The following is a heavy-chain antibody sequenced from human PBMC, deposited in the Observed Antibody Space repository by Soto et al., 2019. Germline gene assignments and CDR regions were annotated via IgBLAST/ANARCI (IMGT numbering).Heavy chain of an antibody. V-gene: IGHV4-34*01. D-gene: IGHD3-10*01. J-gene: IGHJ6*02. CDR3: AREDVIAYFYGMDV. CDR2: INHSGST. Sequence: SENLSLTCAVYGGSFSGYHWSWIRQPPGKGLEWIGEINHSGSTNYNPSLKSRVTISIDTSKNQFSLKLSSVTAADTAVYYCAREDVIAYFYGMDVWGQGTTVTVSS. CDR1: GGSFSGYH.